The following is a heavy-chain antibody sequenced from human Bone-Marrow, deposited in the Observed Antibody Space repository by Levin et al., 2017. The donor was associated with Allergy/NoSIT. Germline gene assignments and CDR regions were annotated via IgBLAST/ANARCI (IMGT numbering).Heavy chain of an antibody. V-gene: IGHV3-7*01. J-gene: IGHJ6*02. CDR1: GFTFSSYW. CDR3: ARAVADYDILTGFYYYGMDV. Sequence: GESLKISCAASGFTFSSYWMSWVRQAPGKGLEWVANIKQDGSEKYYVDSVKGRFTISRDNAKNSLYLQMNSLRAEDTAVYYCARAVADYDILTGFYYYGMDVWGQGTTVTVSS. D-gene: IGHD3-9*01. CDR2: IKQDGSEK.